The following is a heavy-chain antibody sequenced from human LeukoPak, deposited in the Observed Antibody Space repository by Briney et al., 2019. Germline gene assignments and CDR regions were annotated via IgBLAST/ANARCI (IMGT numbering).Heavy chain of an antibody. Sequence: ASVKVSCKASGYTFTSYYMHWVRQAPGQGLEWMGIINPSGGSKSYAQKFQGRVTMTRDMSTSTVYMERSSLNSEDTAVYYCARGNWGLGGAFDIWGQGTMVTVSS. CDR1: GYTFTSYY. J-gene: IGHJ3*02. CDR3: ARGNWGLGGAFDI. CDR2: INPSGGSK. V-gene: IGHV1-46*01. D-gene: IGHD7-27*01.